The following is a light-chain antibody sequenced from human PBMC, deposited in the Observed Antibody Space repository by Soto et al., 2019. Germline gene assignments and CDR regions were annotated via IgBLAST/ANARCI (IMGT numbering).Light chain of an antibody. Sequence: DIQMTQSPSTLSASVGDRVTITCRASQSISSWLAWYQQKPGKAPKLLIYKASSLESGVPSRFSGSGSGTEFTLTIRSLQPDDFATYYCQHTVTFGQANKVEIK. J-gene: IGKJ1*01. V-gene: IGKV1-5*03. CDR2: KAS. CDR3: QHTVT. CDR1: QSISSW.